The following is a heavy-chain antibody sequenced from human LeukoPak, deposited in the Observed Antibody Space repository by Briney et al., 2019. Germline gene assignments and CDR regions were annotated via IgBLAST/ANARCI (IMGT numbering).Heavy chain of an antibody. Sequence: PGGSLRLSCAASGFTFSSYAMHWVRQAPGKGLEWVAVISYDGSNKYYADSVKGRFTISRDNSKNTLYLQMNGLRAEDTAVYYCARVGSLWFGELPVDYWGQGTLVTVSS. D-gene: IGHD3-10*01. J-gene: IGHJ4*02. CDR3: ARVGSLWFGELPVDY. CDR2: ISYDGSNK. CDR1: GFTFSSYA. V-gene: IGHV3-30*04.